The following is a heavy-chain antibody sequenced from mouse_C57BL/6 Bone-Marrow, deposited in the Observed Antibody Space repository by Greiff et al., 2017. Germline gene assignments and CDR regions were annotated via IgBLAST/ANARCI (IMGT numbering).Heavy chain of an antibody. J-gene: IGHJ4*01. CDR2: IDPENGDT. V-gene: IGHV14-4*01. CDR3: TTRWLLRGDAMDY. D-gene: IGHD2-3*01. CDR1: GFNIKDDY. Sequence: EVQLQQSGAELVRPGASVKLSCTASGFNIKDDYMHWVKQRPEQGLEWIGWIDPENGDTEYASKFQGKATITADTSSNTAYLQLSSLTSEDTAVYYCTTRWLLRGDAMDYWGQGTSVTVSS.